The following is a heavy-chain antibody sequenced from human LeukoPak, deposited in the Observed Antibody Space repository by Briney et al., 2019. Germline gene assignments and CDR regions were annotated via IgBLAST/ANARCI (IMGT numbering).Heavy chain of an antibody. J-gene: IGHJ6*03. CDR2: IIPIFGTA. Sequence: ASVKVSCKASGGTFSSYAISWVRQAPGQGLVWMGGIIPIFGTANYAQKFQGRVTITADESTSTAYMELSSLRSEDTAVYYCARTSTGIVGATVMDVWGKGTTVTVSS. CDR3: ARTSTGIVGATVMDV. CDR1: GGTFSSYA. V-gene: IGHV1-69*13. D-gene: IGHD1-26*01.